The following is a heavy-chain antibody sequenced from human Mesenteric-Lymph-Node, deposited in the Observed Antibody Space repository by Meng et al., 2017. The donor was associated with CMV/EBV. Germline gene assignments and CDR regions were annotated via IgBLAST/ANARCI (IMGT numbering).Heavy chain of an antibody. CDR2: IYSGDNST. Sequence: GGSLRLSCVASGFTFSNYAMSWVRQAPGKGLEWVSIIYSGDNSTYYADSVKGRFTISRDNSKNTLYLQMNSLRAEDTAVYYCAKDLAWNWNDPVDYWGQGTLVTVSS. CDR1: GFTFSNYA. D-gene: IGHD1-1*01. CDR3: AKDLAWNWNDPVDY. J-gene: IGHJ4*02. V-gene: IGHV3-23*03.